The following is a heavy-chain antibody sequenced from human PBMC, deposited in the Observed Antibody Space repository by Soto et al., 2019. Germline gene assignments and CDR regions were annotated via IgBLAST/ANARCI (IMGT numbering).Heavy chain of an antibody. CDR1: GFTVSSNY. V-gene: IGHV3-66*01. CDR3: ARDRADYYYYYMDV. D-gene: IGHD6-19*01. CDR2: IYSGGST. Sequence: PGGSLRLSCAASGFTVSSNYMSWVRQAPGKGLEWVSVIYSGGSTYYADSVKGRFTISRDNSKNTLYLQMNSLRAEDTAVYYCARDRADYYYYYMDVWGKGTTVTVSS. J-gene: IGHJ6*03.